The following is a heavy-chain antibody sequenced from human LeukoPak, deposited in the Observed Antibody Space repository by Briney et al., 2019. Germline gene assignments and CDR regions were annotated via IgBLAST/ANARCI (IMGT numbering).Heavy chain of an antibody. D-gene: IGHD2-2*01. V-gene: IGHV3-48*01. Sequence: GGSLRLSCAASGFIFSSYGMHWVRQAPAKGLAWVSYISSSSSTIYYADSVKGRFTISRDNAKNSLYLQMNSLRAEDTAVYYCARGPDIVVVPAATNFDYWGQGTLVTVSS. J-gene: IGHJ4*02. CDR2: ISSSSSTI. CDR1: GFIFSSYG. CDR3: ARGPDIVVVPAATNFDY.